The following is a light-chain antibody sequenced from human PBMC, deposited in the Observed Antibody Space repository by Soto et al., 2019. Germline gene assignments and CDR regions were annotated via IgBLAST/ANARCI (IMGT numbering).Light chain of an antibody. V-gene: IGKV3-20*01. CDR1: QSVSSSY. J-gene: IGKJ1*01. Sequence: EIVLTQSPGTLSLSPGERATLSCRASQSVSSSYLAWYQQKPGQAPRLLIYGASNRATGIPDRFSGSGSGTDFTLTISRLEPEDFAVYYCQQYDSSPRKFGQGTKVDIK. CDR3: QQYDSSPRK. CDR2: GAS.